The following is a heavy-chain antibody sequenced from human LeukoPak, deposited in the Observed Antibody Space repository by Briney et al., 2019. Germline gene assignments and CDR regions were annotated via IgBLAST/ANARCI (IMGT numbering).Heavy chain of an antibody. CDR2: IYITGST. V-gene: IGHV4-59*13. J-gene: IGHJ3*01. D-gene: IGHD1-26*01. CDR3: ARVRIGETSYDASDV. Sequence: TASERLSLTCTVAAGSISFYYSTWIRQQPGEGLEWIGDIYITGSTNYNPYLKRRVTMSVDTSKNQFSLRLSSVTAADTAVYYCARVRIGETSYDASDVWGLGTMVTVSS. CDR1: AGSISFYY.